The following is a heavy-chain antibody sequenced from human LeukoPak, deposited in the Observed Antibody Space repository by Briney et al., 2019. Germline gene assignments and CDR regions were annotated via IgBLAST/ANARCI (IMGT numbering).Heavy chain of an antibody. CDR2: ISSSSSTI. V-gene: IGHV3-48*01. CDR1: GFTFSSYS. CDR3: ARDTLRYFDWLPVSTNAFDY. J-gene: IGHJ4*02. D-gene: IGHD3-9*01. Sequence: GGSLRLSCAASGFTFSSYSMNWVRQAPGKGLEWVSYISSSSSTIYYADSVKGRFTISRDNAKNSLYLQMNSLRAEDTAVYYCARDTLRYFDWLPVSTNAFDYWGQGTLVTVSS.